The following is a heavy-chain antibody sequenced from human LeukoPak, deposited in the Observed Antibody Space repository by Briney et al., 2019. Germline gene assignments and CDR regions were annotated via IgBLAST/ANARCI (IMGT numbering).Heavy chain of an antibody. J-gene: IGHJ4*02. V-gene: IGHV4-31*03. CDR2: IYYSGST. Sequence: SETLSLTCTVSGGSISSGGYYRSWIRQHPGKGLEWIGYIYYSGSTYYNPSLKSRVIISVDTSKNQFSLKLSSVTAADTAVYYCARNRIAAAGTLDYWGQGTLVTVSS. CDR3: ARNRIAAAGTLDY. CDR1: GGSISSGGYY. D-gene: IGHD6-13*01.